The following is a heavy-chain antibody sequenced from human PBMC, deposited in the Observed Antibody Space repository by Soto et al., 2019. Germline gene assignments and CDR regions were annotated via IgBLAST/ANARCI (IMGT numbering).Heavy chain of an antibody. CDR3: ATRPPGGTYFGVFDY. D-gene: IGHD1-26*01. J-gene: IGHJ4*02. CDR1: GFTFSEYW. Sequence: PGGSLRLSCVGSGFTFSEYWMSWVRQAPGEGLEWVANIKQDGSEKYYVDSVRGRFTISRDNAKNSLYLQMNSLRVEDSAMYYCATRPPGGTYFGVFDYWGQGTQLTVSS. V-gene: IGHV3-7*01. CDR2: IKQDGSEK.